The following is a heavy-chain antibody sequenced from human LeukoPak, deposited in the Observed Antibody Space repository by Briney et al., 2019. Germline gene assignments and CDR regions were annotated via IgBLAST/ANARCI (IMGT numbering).Heavy chain of an antibody. D-gene: IGHD6-13*01. CDR1: GFTFSNYG. CDR3: AKLPPIAAGITYYYGMDV. J-gene: IGHJ6*02. CDR2: ISGSGDST. V-gene: IGHV3-23*01. Sequence: GGSLRFSGAASGFTFSNYGMSWVRQAPGKGLEWVSAISGSGDSTYYADSVKGRFTIPRDNSKNTLYLQMNSLRAEDTAVYYCAKLPPIAAGITYYYGMDVWGQGTSVTVSS.